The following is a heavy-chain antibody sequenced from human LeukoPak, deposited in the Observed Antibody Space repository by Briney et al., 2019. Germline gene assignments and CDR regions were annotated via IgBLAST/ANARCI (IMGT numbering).Heavy chain of an antibody. Sequence: GGSLRLSCAASGFTFNTYGMHWVRQAPGTGLEWVAVISYDGGVKYYADPVKGRLTIYRENSKYTLYLQMNSLRAEDTAVYSCAKDSDIRWGNWFDPWGQGTLVTVSS. J-gene: IGHJ5*02. D-gene: IGHD3-9*01. CDR2: ISYDGGVK. CDR1: GFTFNTYG. CDR3: AKDSDIRWGNWFDP. V-gene: IGHV3-30*18.